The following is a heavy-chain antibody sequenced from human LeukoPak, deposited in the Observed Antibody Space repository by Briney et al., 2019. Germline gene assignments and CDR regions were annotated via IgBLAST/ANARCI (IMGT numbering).Heavy chain of an antibody. J-gene: IGHJ5*02. V-gene: IGHV4-59*01. CDR2: IFYSGST. D-gene: IGHD3-10*01. CDR1: GGSISSYY. CDR3: ARGGYYGSGNDFRFDP. Sequence: SETLSLTCTVSGGSISSYYWSWIRQPPGKGLEWIGYIFYSGSTNYNPSLKSRVTISVDTSKNQFSLKLSSVTAADTAVYYCARGGYYGSGNDFRFDPWGQGTLVTVSS.